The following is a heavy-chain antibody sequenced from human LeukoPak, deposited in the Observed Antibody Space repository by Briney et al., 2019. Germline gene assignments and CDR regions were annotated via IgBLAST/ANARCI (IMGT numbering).Heavy chain of an antibody. J-gene: IGHJ6*03. CDR2: MYSNGGGR. D-gene: IGHD1-7*01. CDR3: TRRTYSTYMDV. Sequence: SETLSLTCTVSGGSMITDTFYWVWIRQPPGKGLEWIANMYSNGGGRQYNRSLTNRVSISVDTSKNQFFLNLDSVTAADTAIYYCTRRTYSTYMDVWGQGTTVTVSS. V-gene: IGHV4-39*01. CDR1: GGSMITDTFY.